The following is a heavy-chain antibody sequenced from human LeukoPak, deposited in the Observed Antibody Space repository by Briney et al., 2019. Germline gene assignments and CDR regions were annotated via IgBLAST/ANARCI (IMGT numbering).Heavy chain of an antibody. D-gene: IGHD3-22*01. Sequence: SETLSLTCTVSGGSISIYYWNWIRQPPGKGLEWIGHIYTSGSTNYNPSLKSRVTISVDTSKNQFSLKLSSVTAADTAVYYCAITPYDSSRWEYFHSWGQGTLVTVSS. CDR2: IYTSGST. V-gene: IGHV4-4*09. J-gene: IGHJ1*01. CDR1: GGSISIYY. CDR3: AITPYDSSRWEYFHS.